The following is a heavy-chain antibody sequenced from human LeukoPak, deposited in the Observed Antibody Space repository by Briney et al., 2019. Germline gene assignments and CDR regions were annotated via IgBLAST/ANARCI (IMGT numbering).Heavy chain of an antibody. CDR1: GYTLTELS. CDR2: FDPEDGET. Sequence: LGASVKVSCKVSGYTLTELSMHWVRQAPGKGLEWMGGFDPEDGETIYAQKFQGRVTMTEDTSTDTAYMELSSLRSEDTAVYYCATGCTNGVCQYYFDYWGQGTLVTVSS. V-gene: IGHV1-24*01. J-gene: IGHJ4*02. D-gene: IGHD2-8*01. CDR3: ATGCTNGVCQYYFDY.